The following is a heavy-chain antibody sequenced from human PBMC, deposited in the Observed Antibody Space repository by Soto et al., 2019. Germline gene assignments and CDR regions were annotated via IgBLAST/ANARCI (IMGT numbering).Heavy chain of an antibody. CDR1: GHTFTSYG. J-gene: IGHJ4*02. CDR3: ARALYCSGGSCYFDY. CDR2: ISAYNGNT. Sequence: QVQLVQSGAEVVKPGASVRVSCKTSGHTFTSYGFTWVRQAPGQGLDWMGWISAYNGNTNYAQKFQGRVTMTTDTSTSTAYMELRSLRSDDTAVYYCARALYCSGGSCYFDYWGQGTLVTVSS. V-gene: IGHV1-18*01. D-gene: IGHD2-15*01.